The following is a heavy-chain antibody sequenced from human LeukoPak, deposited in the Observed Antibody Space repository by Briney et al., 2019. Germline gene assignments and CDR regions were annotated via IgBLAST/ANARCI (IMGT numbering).Heavy chain of an antibody. CDR2: IYSAGNT. CDR1: GFTVNSYY. J-gene: IGHJ4*02. Sequence: GGSLRLSCAASGFTVNSYYMSWVRQAPGKWLEWISVIYSAGNTYYADSVMGRFTISRDISKNTLYLQMDSLRAGDTAIYYCATANWWGQGTLVTVSS. CDR3: ATANW. D-gene: IGHD4/OR15-4a*01. V-gene: IGHV3-53*01.